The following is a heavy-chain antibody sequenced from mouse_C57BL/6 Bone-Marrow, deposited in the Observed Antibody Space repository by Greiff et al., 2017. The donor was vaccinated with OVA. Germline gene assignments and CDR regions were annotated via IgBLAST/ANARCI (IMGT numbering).Heavy chain of an antibody. J-gene: IGHJ4*01. Sequence: QVQLQQPGAELVKPGASVKLSCKASGYTFTSYWMQWVKQRPGQGLEWIGEIDPSDSYTNYNQKLKGKATLTVDTSSSTAYMQLSSLTSEDSAVYYCARDGNYAYYYAMDYWGQGTSVTVSS. V-gene: IGHV1-50*01. D-gene: IGHD2-1*01. CDR1: GYTFTSYW. CDR2: IDPSDSYT. CDR3: ARDGNYAYYYAMDY.